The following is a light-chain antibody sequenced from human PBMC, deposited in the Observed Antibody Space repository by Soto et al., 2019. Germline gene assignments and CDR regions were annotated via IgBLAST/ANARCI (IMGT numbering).Light chain of an antibody. CDR1: QSISSY. CDR3: QQYNSYPWT. J-gene: IGKJ1*01. CDR2: AAS. V-gene: IGKV1-17*01. Sequence: DIQMTQSPASLSASVGDRVTITCRASQSISSYLNWYQQKPGKAPKRLIYAASSLQSGVPSRFSGSGSGTEFTLTISSLQPDDFATYYCQQYNSYPWTFDQGTKVDIK.